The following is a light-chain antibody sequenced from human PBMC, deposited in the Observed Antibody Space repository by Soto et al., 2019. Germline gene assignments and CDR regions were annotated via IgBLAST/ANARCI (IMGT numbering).Light chain of an antibody. CDR3: QRLDGYPRT. Sequence: DVQLTQSPSFLSASVGDRVTITCRASHDINTHLAWYQQEPGKAPKLLIYSASSLQSGVPSRFRGSRSGTEFSLTISSLQPEDFATYYCQRLDGYPRTFGQGTKVEVK. J-gene: IGKJ1*01. CDR2: SAS. CDR1: HDINTH. V-gene: IGKV1-9*01.